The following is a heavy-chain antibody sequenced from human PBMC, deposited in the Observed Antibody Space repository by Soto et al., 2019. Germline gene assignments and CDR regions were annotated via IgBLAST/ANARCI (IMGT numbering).Heavy chain of an antibody. CDR1: GFTISSYG. Sequence: PGGTLRLSCAASGFTISSYGMHWVRQAPGKGLKWVAVIWYDGSNKYYADSVKGRFTISRDNSKNTLYLQMNSLRAEDTAAYYCARIWGVGGSEHFDYSGQGTLVTVSS. CDR2: IWYDGSNK. CDR3: ARIWGVGGSEHFDY. D-gene: IGHD5-12*01. V-gene: IGHV3-33*01. J-gene: IGHJ4*02.